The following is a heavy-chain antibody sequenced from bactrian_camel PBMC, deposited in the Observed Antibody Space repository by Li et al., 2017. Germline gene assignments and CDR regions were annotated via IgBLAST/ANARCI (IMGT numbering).Heavy chain of an antibody. D-gene: IGHD3*01. J-gene: IGHJ4*01. CDR3: AADQQPCGWRSLLASEYDY. Sequence: HVQLVESGGGSVQAGGSLSLSYVFTGYTYGRYCMGWFRQAPGKARGSVAIISAGDKRDYADSVKGRFTISQDNAKNTVYLQMNSLQSEDTAVYYCAADQQPCGWRSLLASEYDYWGQGTQVTVS. V-gene: IGHV3S55*01. CDR2: ISAGDKR. CDR1: GYTYGRYC.